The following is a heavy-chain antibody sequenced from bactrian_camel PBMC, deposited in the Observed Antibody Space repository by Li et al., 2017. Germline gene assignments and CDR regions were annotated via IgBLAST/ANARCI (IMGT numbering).Heavy chain of an antibody. V-gene: IGHV3S54*01. J-gene: IGHJ6*01. CDR2: RRVDGYGT. D-gene: IGHD4*01. CDR1: GIIRSNYY. CDR3: AAGPFNVGDWRSGQGFRY. Sequence: HVQLVESGGGSVQAGGSLKLTCTVSGIIRSNYYMGWFRQVPGKEREGVAGRRVDGYGTYDADSVKGRFTISQDHDDNTLYLHMTNLKPEDTATYYCAAGPFNVGDWRSGQGFRYWGQGTQVTVS.